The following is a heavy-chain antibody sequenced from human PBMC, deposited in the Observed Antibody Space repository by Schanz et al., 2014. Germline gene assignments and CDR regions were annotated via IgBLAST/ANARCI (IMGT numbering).Heavy chain of an antibody. CDR3: ARDATWRLDL. CDR1: GGSIRSGTYY. V-gene: IGHV4-61*02. J-gene: IGHJ2*01. CDR2: VFPNGIT. D-gene: IGHD5-12*01. Sequence: QVQLQESGPGLVKPSQTLSLTCTVSGGSIRSGTYYWSWIRQPAGKALEWVGRVFPNGITNYNPSPKSRDNIPRNTSKKQSPRTLASLAAADTAGYYWARDATWRLDLWGRGTLVTVSS.